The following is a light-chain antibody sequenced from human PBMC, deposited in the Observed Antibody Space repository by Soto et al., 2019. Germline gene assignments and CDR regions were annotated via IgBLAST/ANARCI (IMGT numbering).Light chain of an antibody. Sequence: EIVLTQSPATLSLSPGDRATLSCRASQSVSSSYLAWYQQKPGQAPRLLIYGASSRATGIPARFSGSGSGTEFTLTITSLQSEDFAVYYCQQYNSWPRTFGQGTKVDIK. CDR2: GAS. CDR3: QQYNSWPRT. V-gene: IGKV3-15*01. CDR1: QSVSSSY. J-gene: IGKJ1*01.